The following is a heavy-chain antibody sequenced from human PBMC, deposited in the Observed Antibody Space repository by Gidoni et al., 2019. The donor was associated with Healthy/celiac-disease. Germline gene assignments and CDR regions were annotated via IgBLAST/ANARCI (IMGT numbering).Heavy chain of an antibody. D-gene: IGHD5-12*01. J-gene: IGHJ5*02. CDR3: ARVLGRRWLQLREKGWFDP. Sequence: QVQLQQWGAGLLKPSETLSLTCAVYGGSFSGYYWSWIRQPPGKGLEWIGEINHSGSTNSNPSLKSRVTISVETSKNQFSLKLSSVTAADTAVYYCARVLGRRWLQLREKGWFDPWGQGTLVTVSS. V-gene: IGHV4-34*01. CDR1: GGSFSGYY. CDR2: INHSGST.